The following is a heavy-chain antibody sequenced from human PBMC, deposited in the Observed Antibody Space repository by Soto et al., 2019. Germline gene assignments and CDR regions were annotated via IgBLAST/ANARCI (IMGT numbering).Heavy chain of an antibody. J-gene: IGHJ4*02. CDR2: IYPGDSDT. V-gene: IGHV5-51*01. Sequence: YWIAWVRQMPGKGLEWMGIIYPGDSDTRYSPSFQGQVTISADKSISTAYLHWSSLKASDTAMYYCARHRAVGTTSPLDYWGQGTLVTVSS. CDR3: ARHRAVGTTSPLDY. CDR1: YW. D-gene: IGHD1-26*01.